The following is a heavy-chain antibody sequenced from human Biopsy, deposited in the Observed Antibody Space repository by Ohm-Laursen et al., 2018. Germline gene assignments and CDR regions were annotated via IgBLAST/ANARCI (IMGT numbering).Heavy chain of an antibody. CDR1: GGLNSNYY. J-gene: IGHJ4*02. CDR3: ATGPKRLTGTSYFES. D-gene: IGHD1-7*01. CDR2: LYTSGDT. V-gene: IGHV4-4*07. Sequence: GTLSLTCGVSGGLNSNYYWSWVRQSAGKGLKWIGRLYTSGDTNYNPSLKSRVSVSEDTSRRQFSLRLTSVTAADTAVYYCATGPKRLTGTSYFESWGRGILVTVSS.